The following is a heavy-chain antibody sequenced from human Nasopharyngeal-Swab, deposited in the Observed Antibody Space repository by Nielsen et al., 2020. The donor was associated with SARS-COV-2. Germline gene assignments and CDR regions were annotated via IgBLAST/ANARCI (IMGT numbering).Heavy chain of an antibody. D-gene: IGHD6-19*01. V-gene: IGHV3-48*03. Sequence: GESLKISCAASGFTFDNYEMNWVHQAPGKGLEWVSYISTSGATIHYADSVRGRFTISRDNAKKSLHLQMNSLRAEDTAVYYCARASRGWSWGQGTPVTVSS. CDR3: ARASRGWS. CDR2: ISTSGATI. CDR1: GFTFDNYE. J-gene: IGHJ5*02.